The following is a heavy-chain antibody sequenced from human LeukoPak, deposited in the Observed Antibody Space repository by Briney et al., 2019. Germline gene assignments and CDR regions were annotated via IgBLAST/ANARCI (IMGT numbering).Heavy chain of an antibody. CDR2: IRHDGNEL. CDR1: RVTFSTYW. J-gene: IGHJ4*02. D-gene: IGHD1-26*01. Sequence: GGSLRLSCAASRVTFSTYWMTWVRQAPGKGLEWVANIRHDGNELYYVDSVKGRFTISRDNAKKSLYLQMDSLRAEDTAVYYCARGGWEGIDYWGQGTLVTVSS. CDR3: ARGGWEGIDY. V-gene: IGHV3-7*01.